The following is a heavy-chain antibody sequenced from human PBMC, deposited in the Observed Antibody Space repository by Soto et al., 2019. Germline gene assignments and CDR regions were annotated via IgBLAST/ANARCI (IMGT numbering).Heavy chain of an antibody. CDR3: ARVPDY. V-gene: IGHV4-30-4*01. D-gene: IGHD2-2*01. J-gene: IGHJ4*02. Sequence: SETLSLTCAVAGGSISSGDYYWSWIRQPPGKGLEWIGYIYYSGSTYYNPSLKSRVTISIDRSKNQFSLKLSSVTAADTAVYNCARVPDYWGQGILVTAPQ. CDR1: GGSISSGDYY. CDR2: IYYSGST.